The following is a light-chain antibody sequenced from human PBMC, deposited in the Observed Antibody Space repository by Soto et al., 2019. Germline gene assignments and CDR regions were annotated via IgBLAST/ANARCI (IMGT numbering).Light chain of an antibody. CDR3: QQYYSNPLT. J-gene: IGKJ4*01. Sequence: DIVMTQSPDSLAVSLGDRATINCKSSQSILYSANNRNCLAWYQQKPGQATKLLIYWASVRQSGVPDRFSGSGSGTDFTLTISSLQTEDVAVYYCQQYYSNPLTFGGGTKVEIK. CDR2: WAS. CDR1: QSILYSANNRNC. V-gene: IGKV4-1*01.